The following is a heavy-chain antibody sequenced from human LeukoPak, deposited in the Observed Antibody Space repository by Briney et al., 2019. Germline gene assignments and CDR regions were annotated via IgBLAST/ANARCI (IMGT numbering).Heavy chain of an antibody. Sequence: GGSLRLSCAASGFNVTTNYMSWVRQAPGKGLEWGSVIYSGGTTYYADSVKGRFTISRDISKNTLSLQINSLRAEDTAVYYCAKWGDRYYYDSSGYHLDYWGQGTLVTVSS. CDR3: AKWGDRYYYDSSGYHLDY. D-gene: IGHD3-22*01. J-gene: IGHJ4*02. V-gene: IGHV3-53*01. CDR1: GFNVTTNY. CDR2: IYSGGTT.